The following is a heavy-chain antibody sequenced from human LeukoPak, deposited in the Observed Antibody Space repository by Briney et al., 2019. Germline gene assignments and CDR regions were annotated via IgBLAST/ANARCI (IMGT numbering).Heavy chain of an antibody. CDR1: GFTFSSYA. CDR3: ARDLTPTYYDYVWGSESMDV. J-gene: IGHJ6*02. V-gene: IGHV3-30-3*01. Sequence: ALRLSCAASGFTFSSYAMHWVRQAPDKGLEWVAVISYDGSNKYYADSVKGRFTISRDNSKNTLYLQMNSLRAEDTAVYYCARDLTPTYYDYVWGSESMDVWGQGTTVTVSS. D-gene: IGHD3-16*01. CDR2: ISYDGSNK.